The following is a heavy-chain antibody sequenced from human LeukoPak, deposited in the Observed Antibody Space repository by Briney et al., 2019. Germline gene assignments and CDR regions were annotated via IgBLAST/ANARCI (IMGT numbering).Heavy chain of an antibody. D-gene: IGHD3-16*01. CDR2: IADGGTT. V-gene: IGHV3-66*01. CDR1: GFSASRTY. J-gene: IGHJ4*02. Sequence: PGGSLRLSCAASGFSASRTYMTWVRQAPGKGLDWVSVIADGGTTYYADAVKGRFTISRDNSKNTLYLQMNSLRAEDTAVYYCASSITTPGGFDYWGQGTLVTVSS. CDR3: ASSITTPGGFDY.